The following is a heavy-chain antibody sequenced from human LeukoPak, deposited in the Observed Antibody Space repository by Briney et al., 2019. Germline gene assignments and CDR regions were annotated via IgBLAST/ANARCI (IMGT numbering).Heavy chain of an antibody. V-gene: IGHV3-21*01. D-gene: IGHD3-22*01. CDR1: GFTFSSYS. CDR3: ARDYDSSAEDYFDY. J-gene: IGHJ4*02. CDR2: ISSGSSYI. Sequence: GGSLRLSCAASGFTFSSYSMKWVRQAPGKGLEWVSSISSGSSYIYYADSVKGRFTVSRDNAKNSLYLQMSSLRAGDTAVYYCARDYDSSAEDYFDYWGQGTLVTVSS.